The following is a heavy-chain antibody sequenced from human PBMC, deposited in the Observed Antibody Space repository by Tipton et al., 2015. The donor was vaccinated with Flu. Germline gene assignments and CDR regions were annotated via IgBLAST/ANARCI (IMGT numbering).Heavy chain of an antibody. V-gene: IGHV3-23*01. D-gene: IGHD6-19*01. CDR1: GFTFSSYA. CDR2: ISGSGGDT. CDR3: AKVIPELVAGLEY. J-gene: IGHJ4*02. Sequence: RLSCVASGFTFSSYAMSWVRQAPGKGLEWVSAISGSGGDTYYADSVKGRFTISRDNSKNTLYLQMNSLRAEDTAVYYCAKVIPELVAGLEYWGQGTRVTVSS.